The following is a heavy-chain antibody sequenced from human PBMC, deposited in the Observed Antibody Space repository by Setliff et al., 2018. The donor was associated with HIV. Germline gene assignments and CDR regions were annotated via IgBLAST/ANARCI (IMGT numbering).Heavy chain of an antibody. D-gene: IGHD2-2*01. J-gene: IGHJ5*02. CDR3: ARDRCNSVACYLYNWFDP. V-gene: IGHV1-3*01. CDR2: INAGNGDT. CDR1: GYAFTSYA. Sequence: ASVKVSCKASGYAFTSYAMHWVRQAPGQRLEWMGWINAGNGDTRYSQQFQDRVTITRDTSASTAYMELSSLRSEDTAVYYCARDRCNSVACYLYNWFDPWGQGTLVTVSS.